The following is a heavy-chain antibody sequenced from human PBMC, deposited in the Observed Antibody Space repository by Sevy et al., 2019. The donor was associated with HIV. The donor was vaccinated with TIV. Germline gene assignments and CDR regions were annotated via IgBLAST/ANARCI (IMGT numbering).Heavy chain of an antibody. D-gene: IGHD3-10*01. V-gene: IGHV5-51*01. Sequence: GESLKISCKGSGYSYTSDWIGWVCQMPGKGLEWMGIIYPGDSDTRYSPSFQGQVTISADKSISTAYLQWSSLKASDTAMYYCAREDHYPLGYGSGSAHAFDIWGQGTMVTVSS. J-gene: IGHJ3*02. CDR1: GYSYTSDW. CDR2: IYPGDSDT. CDR3: AREDHYPLGYGSGSAHAFDI.